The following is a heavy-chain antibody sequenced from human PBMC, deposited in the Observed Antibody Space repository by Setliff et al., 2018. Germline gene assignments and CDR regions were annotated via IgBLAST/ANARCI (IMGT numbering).Heavy chain of an antibody. CDR3: ANEGRYCSGGSCYDGLDY. V-gene: IGHV3-48*01. D-gene: IGHD2-15*01. Sequence: GGSLRLSCAASGFTFSNYAMSWVRQAPGKGLEWISYISSSSDTIYYADSVKGRFTISRDNAKKSLYLQMNSLRAGDTALYYCANEGRYCSGGSCYDGLDYWGQGALVTVSS. J-gene: IGHJ4*02. CDR1: GFTFSNYA. CDR2: ISSSSDTI.